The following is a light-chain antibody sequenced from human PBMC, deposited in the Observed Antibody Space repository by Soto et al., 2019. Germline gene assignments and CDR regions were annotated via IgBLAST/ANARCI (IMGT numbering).Light chain of an antibody. CDR1: QSISNW. CDR2: DAF. J-gene: IGKJ1*01. V-gene: IGKV1-5*01. CDR3: QQYSSYSRT. Sequence: DIQMTQSPSTLSASVGDRVTITCRASQSISNWLAWYQQKPGKAPKPLIYDAFNLESGVPSRFSGSGSGTEFTLAISSLQPDDFATYYCQQYSSYSRTFGQGTKVEIK.